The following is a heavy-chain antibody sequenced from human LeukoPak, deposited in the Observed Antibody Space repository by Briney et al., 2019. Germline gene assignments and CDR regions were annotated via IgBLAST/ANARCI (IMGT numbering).Heavy chain of an antibody. Sequence: GGSLRLSCAASGFTFSSFGMHWVRQAPGKGLEWVTHISYDGSNKYYADSVKGRFTISRDNSKNTVYLQMNSLRAEDTAVYYCAKPPNSYCSGGSCYTGFDCWGQGTLVTVSS. CDR1: GFTFSSFG. CDR3: AKPPNSYCSGGSCYTGFDC. D-gene: IGHD2-15*01. CDR2: ISYDGSNK. J-gene: IGHJ4*02. V-gene: IGHV3-30*18.